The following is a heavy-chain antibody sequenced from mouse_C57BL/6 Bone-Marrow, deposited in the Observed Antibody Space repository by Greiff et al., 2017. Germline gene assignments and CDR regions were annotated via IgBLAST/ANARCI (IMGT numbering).Heavy chain of an antibody. CDR1: GYTFTDYN. Sequence: VQLKQSGPELVKPGASVKMSCKASGYTFTDYNMHWVKQSHGKSLEWIGYINPNNGGTSYNQKFKGKATLTVNKSSSTAYMELRSLTSEDSAVYYCARDYGSSALYFDYWGQGTTLTVSS. J-gene: IGHJ2*01. CDR3: ARDYGSSALYFDY. D-gene: IGHD1-1*01. V-gene: IGHV1-22*01. CDR2: INPNNGGT.